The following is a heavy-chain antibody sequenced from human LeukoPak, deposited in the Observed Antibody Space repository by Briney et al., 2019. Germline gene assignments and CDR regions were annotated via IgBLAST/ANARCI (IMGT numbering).Heavy chain of an antibody. J-gene: IGHJ5*02. CDR1: GYTFTSYG. D-gene: IGHD6-13*01. CDR3: ARRYSSSWYHWFDP. CDR2: ISAYNGNT. V-gene: IGHV1-18*01. Sequence: ASVKVSCKASGYTFTSYGISWVRQAPGQGLEWMGWISAYNGNTNYAQKLQGRVTMTTDTPTSTAYMELRSLRSDDTAVYYCARRYSSSWYHWFDPWGQGTLVTVSS.